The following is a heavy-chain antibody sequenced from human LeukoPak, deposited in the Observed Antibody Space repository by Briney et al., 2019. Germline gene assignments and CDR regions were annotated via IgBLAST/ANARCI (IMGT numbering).Heavy chain of an antibody. J-gene: IGHJ6*03. CDR3: ATSLTTVTHYYYYMDV. CDR1: GGSFSGYY. Sequence: SETLSLTCAVSGGSFSGYYWSWIRQSPGKGLEWIGEINHSGNTNYNPSLKSRVTISVDTSKNQFSLKLSSVTAADTAVYYCATSLTTVTHYYYYMDVWGKETTVTISS. V-gene: IGHV4-34*01. D-gene: IGHD4-11*01. CDR2: INHSGNT.